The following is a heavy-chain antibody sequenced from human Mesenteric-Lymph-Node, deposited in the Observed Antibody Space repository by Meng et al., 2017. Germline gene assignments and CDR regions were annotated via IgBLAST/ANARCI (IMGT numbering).Heavy chain of an antibody. Sequence: SETLSLTCAVYGGSFSGYYWSWIRQPPGKWLEWIGEINHSGSTNYNPSLKSRVTISVDTSKNQFSLKLSSVTAADTAVYYCARDGPAGTVTTSAFDIWGQGTMVTVSS. J-gene: IGHJ3*02. CDR1: GGSFSGYY. D-gene: IGHD6-13*01. V-gene: IGHV4-34*01. CDR3: ARDGPAGTVTTSAFDI. CDR2: INHSGST.